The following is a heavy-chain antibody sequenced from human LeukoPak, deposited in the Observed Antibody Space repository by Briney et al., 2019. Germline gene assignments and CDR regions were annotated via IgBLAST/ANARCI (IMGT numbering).Heavy chain of an antibody. V-gene: IGHV3-30*04. CDR1: GFTFSSYA. CDR2: ISYDGSNK. CDR3: ARMSGSHIDY. D-gene: IGHD1-26*01. Sequence: GGSLRLSCAASGFTFSSYAMHWVRQAPGKGLEWVAVISYDGSNKYYADSVKGRFTISRDNSKNTLDLQMDSLRAEDTAVYYCARMSGSHIDYWGQGTLVTVSS. J-gene: IGHJ4*02.